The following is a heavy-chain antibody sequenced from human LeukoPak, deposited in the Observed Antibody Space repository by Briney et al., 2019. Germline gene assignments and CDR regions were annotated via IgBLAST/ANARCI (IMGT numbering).Heavy chain of an antibody. Sequence: GGSLRLPCAASGFTFSSYGMHWVRQAPGKGLEWVAVIWYGGSNKYYADSVKGRFTISRDNSKNTLYLQMNSLRAEDTAVYYCAKEGRWLQFDYWGQGTLVTVSA. CDR1: GFTFSSYG. CDR3: AKEGRWLQFDY. CDR2: IWYGGSNK. J-gene: IGHJ4*02. D-gene: IGHD5-24*01. V-gene: IGHV3-30*02.